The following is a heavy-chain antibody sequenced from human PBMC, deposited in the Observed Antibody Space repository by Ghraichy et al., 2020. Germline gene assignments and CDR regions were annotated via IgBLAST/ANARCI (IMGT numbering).Heavy chain of an antibody. Sequence: GGSLRLSCAASGFTFSSYGMHWVRQAPGKGLEWVAVIWYDGSNKYYADSVKGRFTISRDNSKNTLYLQMNSLRAEDTAVYYCARSPHGSGWHSYGMDVWSQVTAATASS. CDR1: GFTFSSYG. D-gene: IGHD6-19*01. V-gene: IGHV3-33*01. J-gene: IGHJ6*02. CDR2: IWYDGSNK. CDR3: ARSPHGSGWHSYGMDV.